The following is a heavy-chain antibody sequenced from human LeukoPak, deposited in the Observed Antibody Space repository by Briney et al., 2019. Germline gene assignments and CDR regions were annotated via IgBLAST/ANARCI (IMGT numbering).Heavy chain of an antibody. D-gene: IGHD1-1*01. Sequence: KPSETLSVTCTVSGGSINGYYWSWIRQPPGKALEWIGYIYYSGSTNYNPSLKNRLSMSVDTSKNQVSLKLSSVTTADTAVYYCATQAGGYTSGSMDYWGQGTLVTVSS. CDR2: IYYSGST. CDR1: GGSINGYY. J-gene: IGHJ4*02. CDR3: ATQAGGYTSGSMDY. V-gene: IGHV4-59*08.